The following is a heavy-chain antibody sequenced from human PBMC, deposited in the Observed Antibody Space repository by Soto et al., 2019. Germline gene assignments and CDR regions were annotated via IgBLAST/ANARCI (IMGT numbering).Heavy chain of an antibody. CDR3: ARSAVNYDFWSGYRFDY. CDR2: IYYSGST. Sequence: SETLSLTCTVSGGSISSYYWSWIRQPPGKGLEWIGYIYYSGSTNYNPSLKSRVTISVDTSKNQFSLKLSSVTAADTAVYYCARSAVNYDFWSGYRFDYWGQGTLVTVSS. J-gene: IGHJ4*02. V-gene: IGHV4-59*01. D-gene: IGHD3-3*01. CDR1: GGSISSYY.